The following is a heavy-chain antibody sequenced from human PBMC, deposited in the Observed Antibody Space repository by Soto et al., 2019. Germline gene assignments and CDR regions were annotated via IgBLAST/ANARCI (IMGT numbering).Heavy chain of an antibody. D-gene: IGHD2-2*01. CDR3: ARGDRNKVPGYYYYMDV. Sequence: GGSLRLSCAASGFTFSSYDMHWVRQATGKGLEWVSAIGTAGDTYYPGSVKDRFTISRENAKNSLYLQMNSLRAGDTAVYYCARGDRNKVPGYYYYMDVWGKGTTVTVSS. J-gene: IGHJ6*03. V-gene: IGHV3-13*01. CDR2: IGTAGDT. CDR1: GFTFSSYD.